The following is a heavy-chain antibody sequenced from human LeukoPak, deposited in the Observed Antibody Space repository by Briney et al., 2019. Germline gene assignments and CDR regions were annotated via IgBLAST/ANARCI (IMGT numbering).Heavy chain of an antibody. CDR1: GGTFSSYA. CDR3: ASGGYSSGWSSEDYFDY. V-gene: IGHV1-69*04. D-gene: IGHD6-19*01. CDR2: IIPILGIA. J-gene: IGHJ4*02. Sequence: SVKVSCKASGGTFSSYAISWVRQAPGQGLEWMGRIIPILGIANYAQKFQGRVTITADKSTSTAYMELSSLRSEDTAVYYCASGGYSSGWSSEDYFDYWGQGTLVTVSS.